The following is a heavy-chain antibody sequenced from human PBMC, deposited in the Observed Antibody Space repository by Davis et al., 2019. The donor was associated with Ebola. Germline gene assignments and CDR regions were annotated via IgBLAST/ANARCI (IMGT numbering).Heavy chain of an antibody. CDR1: AGTFSSYA. Sequence: SVKVSCKASAGTFSSYAISWVRQAPGQGLEWMGGIIPIFGTSNYAQKFQGRVTITADESTSTAYMELSSLRSEDTAVYYCAAGIISNYYYCGMDVWGQGTTVTVSS. D-gene: IGHD3-16*01. CDR3: AAGIISNYYYCGMDV. V-gene: IGHV1-69*13. CDR2: IIPIFGTS. J-gene: IGHJ6*02.